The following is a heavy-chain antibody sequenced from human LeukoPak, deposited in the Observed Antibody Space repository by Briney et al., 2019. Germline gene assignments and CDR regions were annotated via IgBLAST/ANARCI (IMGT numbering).Heavy chain of an antibody. J-gene: IGHJ1*01. V-gene: IGHV3-23*01. CDR1: GFTFSTYA. D-gene: IGHD6-13*01. Sequence: PGGSLRLSCAASGFTFSTYAMLWVRQAPGKGLEWVSTISYRDDSTYYADSVKGRFTISRDNSKNTLYLQMNSLRAEDTALYYCVRREAEAGTFVGYFQNWGQGTLVTVSS. CDR2: ISYRDDST. CDR3: VRREAEAGTFVGYFQN.